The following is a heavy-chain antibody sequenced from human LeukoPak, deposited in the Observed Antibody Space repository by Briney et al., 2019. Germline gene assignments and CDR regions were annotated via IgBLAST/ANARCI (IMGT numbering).Heavy chain of an antibody. Sequence: SVKVSCKASGGTFSSYAISWVRQAPGQGLEWMGGIIPIFGTASYAQKFQGRVTITADESTSTAYMELSSLRSEDTAVYYYARGNYIAAARDYWGQGTLVTVSS. J-gene: IGHJ4*02. CDR2: IIPIFGTA. CDR3: ARGNYIAAARDY. CDR1: GGTFSSYA. V-gene: IGHV1-69*13. D-gene: IGHD6-13*01.